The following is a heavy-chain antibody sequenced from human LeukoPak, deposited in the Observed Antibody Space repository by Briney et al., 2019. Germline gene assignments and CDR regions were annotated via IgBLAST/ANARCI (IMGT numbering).Heavy chain of an antibody. J-gene: IGHJ4*02. V-gene: IGHV3-23*01. D-gene: IGHD6-19*01. CDR3: AKDDLIAVAGSWGY. Sequence: GGSLRLSCAASGFTFSSYGMSWVRQAPGKGLEWVSAISGSGGSTYYADSVKGRFTISRDNSKNTLYLQMNSLRAEDTAVYYCAKDDLIAVAGSWGYWGQGTLVTVSS. CDR1: GFTFSSYG. CDR2: ISGSGGST.